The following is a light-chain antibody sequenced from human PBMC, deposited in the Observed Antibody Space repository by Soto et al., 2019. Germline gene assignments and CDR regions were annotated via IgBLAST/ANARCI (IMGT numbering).Light chain of an antibody. J-gene: IGKJ2*01. CDR3: QQRSNWPYT. CDR1: QSVSSY. Sequence: EIVLTQSPATLSLSPGERATLSCRASQSVSSYLAWYQQKPGQAPRLLIYDASNSATGIPARFSGSGSGTDFTLTISSLEPDDFAVYYCQQRSNWPYTFGQGTKLEIK. V-gene: IGKV3-11*01. CDR2: DAS.